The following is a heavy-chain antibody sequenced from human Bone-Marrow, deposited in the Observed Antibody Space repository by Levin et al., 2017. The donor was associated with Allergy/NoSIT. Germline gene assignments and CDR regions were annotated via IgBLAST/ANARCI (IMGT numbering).Heavy chain of an antibody. CDR3: AREGMICSSTSCYKGIDY. CDR2: IWYDGSNK. Sequence: GGSLRLSCAASGFTFSSYGMHWVRQAPGKGLEWVAVIWYDGSNKYYADSVKGRFTISRDNSKNTLYLQMNSLRAEDTAVYYCAREGMICSSTSCYKGIDYWGQGTLVTVSS. D-gene: IGHD2-2*02. CDR1: GFTFSSYG. J-gene: IGHJ4*02. V-gene: IGHV3-33*01.